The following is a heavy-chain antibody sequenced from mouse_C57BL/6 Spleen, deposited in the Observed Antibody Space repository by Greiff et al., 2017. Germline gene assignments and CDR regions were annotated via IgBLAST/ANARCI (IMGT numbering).Heavy chain of an antibody. V-gene: IGHV5-12*01. Sequence: EVKLMESGGGLVQPGGSLKLSCAASGFTFSDYYMYWVRQTPEKRLEWVAYISNGGGSTYYPDTVKGRFTISRENAKNTLYLQMSRLKSEDTAMYYCARVGSWYFDVWGTGTTVTVSS. CDR3: ARVGSWYFDV. CDR2: ISNGGGST. CDR1: GFTFSDYY. J-gene: IGHJ1*03.